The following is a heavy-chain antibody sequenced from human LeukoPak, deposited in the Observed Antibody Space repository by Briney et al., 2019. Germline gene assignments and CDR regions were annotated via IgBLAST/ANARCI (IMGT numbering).Heavy chain of an antibody. CDR1: GGSISSYY. D-gene: IGHD6-19*01. CDR2: IYYSGST. V-gene: IGHV4-59*01. J-gene: IGHJ4*02. Sequence: SETLSPTCTVSGGSISSYYWSWIRQPPGKGLEWIGYIYYSGSTNYNPSLKSRVTISVDTSKNQFSLKLSSVTAADTAVYYCATHSSGWWAFDYWGQGTLVTVSS. CDR3: ATHSSGWWAFDY.